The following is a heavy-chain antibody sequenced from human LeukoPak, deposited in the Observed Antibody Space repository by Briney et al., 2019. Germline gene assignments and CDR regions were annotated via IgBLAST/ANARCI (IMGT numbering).Heavy chain of an antibody. Sequence: GGSLRLSCAASGFTFRTSWMHWVRQVPGKGPVWVAHVRPDGNLANYADSVMGRFIISRDNARDTPFLQMNSLRAEDSAVYYCARDLSFSPDYWGQGTLVTVSS. V-gene: IGHV3-74*01. CDR3: ARDLSFSPDY. CDR1: GFTFRTSW. J-gene: IGHJ4*02. CDR2: VRPDGNLA.